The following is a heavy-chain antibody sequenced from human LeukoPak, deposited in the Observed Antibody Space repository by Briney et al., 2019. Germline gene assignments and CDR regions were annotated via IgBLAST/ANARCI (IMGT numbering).Heavy chain of an antibody. J-gene: IGHJ4*02. D-gene: IGHD5-12*01. CDR3: ARGGGTYDYFDY. V-gene: IGHV2-70*04. Sequence: SGPTLVNPTQTLTLTCTFSGVSLRDSSMGWSWVRLHPRTGLEWLGRIDWDDKKFYSTSLKTRLTISKGTSKNQVVLTMTNMDPVDTATYYCARGGGTYDYFDYWGQGTLVTVSS. CDR1: GVSLRDSSMG. CDR2: IDWDDKK.